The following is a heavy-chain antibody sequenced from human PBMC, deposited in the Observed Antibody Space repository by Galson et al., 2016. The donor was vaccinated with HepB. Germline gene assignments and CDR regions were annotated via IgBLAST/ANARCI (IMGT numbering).Heavy chain of an antibody. D-gene: IGHD2-15*01. Sequence: SETLSLTCTVSGGSLRNQSWSWIRQSPGKGLEWIGEIFHTGHTNYNPSLKSRVTISLDTAKNQFSLNLRSVTAADTATYYCARDVVVAVAAHNWFDPWGQGTLATVSS. CDR2: IFHTGHT. V-gene: IGHV4-34*12. CDR1: GGSLRNQS. J-gene: IGHJ5*02. CDR3: ARDVVVAVAAHNWFDP.